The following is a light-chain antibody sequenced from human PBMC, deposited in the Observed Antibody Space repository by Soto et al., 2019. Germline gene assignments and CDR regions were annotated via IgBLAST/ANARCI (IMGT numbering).Light chain of an antibody. CDR3: QQAKSFTIT. V-gene: IGKV1-12*01. CDR2: DAS. J-gene: IGKJ5*01. CDR1: LTIRSW. Sequence: DIQMTQSPSSVSASVGDRVIITCRPSLTIRSWVAWYQQIQGKAPKVXIYDASILQTGVPSRFSGSGSGTDFTLTINSLQPEDFATYYCQQAKSFTITFGQGTRLEIK.